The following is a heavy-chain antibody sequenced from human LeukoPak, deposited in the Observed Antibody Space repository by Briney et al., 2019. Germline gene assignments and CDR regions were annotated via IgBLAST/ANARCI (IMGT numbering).Heavy chain of an antibody. CDR2: MNPNSGNT. D-gene: IGHD3-10*01. Sequence: SVKVSCKASGYTFTSYDINWVRQATGQGLEWMGWMNPNSGNTGYAQKFQDRVTMTRNTSISTAYMELSSLRSEDTAVYYCARGIMVRGRRGYYYMDVWGKGTTVTISS. V-gene: IGHV1-8*01. CDR1: GYTFTSYD. J-gene: IGHJ6*03. CDR3: ARGIMVRGRRGYYYMDV.